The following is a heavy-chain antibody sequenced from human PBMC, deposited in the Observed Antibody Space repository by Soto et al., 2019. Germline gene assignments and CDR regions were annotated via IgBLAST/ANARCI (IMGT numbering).Heavy chain of an antibody. Sequence: SETLSLTCAVYGGSFSGYYWSWIRQPPGKGLEWIGEINHSGXXXXXXXXKXXVTISVDTSKNQFSLKLSSVTAADTAVYYCARHDSVAETFDYWGQGTLVTVSS. CDR3: ARHDSVAETFDY. J-gene: IGHJ4*02. CDR2: INHSGXX. V-gene: IGHV4-34*01. CDR1: GGSFSGYY. D-gene: IGHD6-19*01.